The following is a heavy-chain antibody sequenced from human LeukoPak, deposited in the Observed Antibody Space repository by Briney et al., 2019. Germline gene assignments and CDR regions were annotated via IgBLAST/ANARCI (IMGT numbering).Heavy chain of an antibody. D-gene: IGHD2-15*01. CDR1: GGSISSSSYY. CDR3: ARDREKWRDIVVVVAYAFDI. CDR2: IYYSGST. Sequence: PSETLSLTCTVSGGSISSSSYYWGWIRQPPGKGLEWIGSIYYSGSTYYNPSLKSRVTISVDTSKNQFSLKLSSVTAADTAVYYCARDREKWRDIVVVVAYAFDIWGQGTMVTVSS. J-gene: IGHJ3*02. V-gene: IGHV4-39*02.